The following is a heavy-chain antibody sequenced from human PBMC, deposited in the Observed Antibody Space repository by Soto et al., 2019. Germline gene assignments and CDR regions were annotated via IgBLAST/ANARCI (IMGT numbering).Heavy chain of an antibody. Sequence: SGGALRLSCAASGFTFSSYAMHWVRQAPGKGLEWVAVISYDGSNKYYADSVKGRFTISRDNSKNTLYLQMNSLRAEDTAVYYCARVVGVPAAIGGFNWFDPWGQGTLVTVSS. J-gene: IGHJ5*02. D-gene: IGHD2-2*02. CDR3: ARVVGVPAAIGGFNWFDP. CDR2: ISYDGSNK. CDR1: GFTFSSYA. V-gene: IGHV3-30-3*01.